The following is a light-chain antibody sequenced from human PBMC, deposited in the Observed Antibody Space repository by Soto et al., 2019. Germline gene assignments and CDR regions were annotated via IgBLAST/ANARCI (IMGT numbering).Light chain of an antibody. CDR3: SSYAGGNNLL. V-gene: IGLV2-8*01. CDR1: SSDVGNGYDS. Sequence: QSALTQPASVSGSPGQSITISCTGTSSDVGNGYDSVSWYQQHPGKAPKLMIYEVNKRPSGVPDRFSGSKSGSTASLTVSGLQAEDEADYYCSSYAGGNNLLFGGGTKVTVL. CDR2: EVN. J-gene: IGLJ2*01.